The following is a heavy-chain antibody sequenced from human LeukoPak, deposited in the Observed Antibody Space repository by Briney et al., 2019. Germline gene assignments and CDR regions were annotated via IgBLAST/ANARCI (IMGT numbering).Heavy chain of an antibody. CDR3: ARDSGSYIQDRAEYFQH. V-gene: IGHV4-4*02. J-gene: IGHJ1*01. Sequence: IPSETLSLTCAVSGGSISSSNWWSWVRQPPGKGLEWIGEIYHSGSTNYNPSLKSRVTISVDTSKNQFSLKLSSVTAADTAVYYCARDSGSYIQDRAEYFQHWGQGTLVTVSS. CDR1: GGSISSSNW. D-gene: IGHD1-26*01. CDR2: IYHSGST.